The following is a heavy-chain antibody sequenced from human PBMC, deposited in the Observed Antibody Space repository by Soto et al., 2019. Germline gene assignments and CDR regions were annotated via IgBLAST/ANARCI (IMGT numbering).Heavy chain of an antibody. V-gene: IGHV1-18*01. Sequence: GASVKVSCKASGYTFTSYGISWVRQAPGQGLEWMGWISAYNGNTNYAQKLQGRITMTTDTSTSTAYMELRSLRSDDTAVYYCARGYYDSSGYYPAEYFQHWGQGTLVTAPQ. J-gene: IGHJ1*01. CDR2: ISAYNGNT. CDR1: GYTFTSYG. D-gene: IGHD3-22*01. CDR3: ARGYYDSSGYYPAEYFQH.